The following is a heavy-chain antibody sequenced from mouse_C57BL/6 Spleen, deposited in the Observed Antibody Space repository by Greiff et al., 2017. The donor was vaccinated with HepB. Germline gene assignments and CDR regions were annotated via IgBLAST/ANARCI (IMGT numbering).Heavy chain of an antibody. CDR1: GFTFSSYG. V-gene: IGHV5-6*01. CDR3: ARHDPTTTVVATSSFDY. D-gene: IGHD1-1*01. J-gene: IGHJ2*01. Sequence: EVQVVESGGDLVKPGGSLKLSCAASGFTFSSYGMSWVRQTPDKRLEWVATISSGGSYTYYPDSVKGRFTISRDNAKNTLYLQMSSLKSEDTAMYYCARHDPTTTVVATSSFDYWGQGTTLTVSS. CDR2: ISSGGSYT.